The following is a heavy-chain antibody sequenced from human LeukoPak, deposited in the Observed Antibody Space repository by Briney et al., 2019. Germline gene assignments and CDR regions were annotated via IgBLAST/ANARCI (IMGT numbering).Heavy chain of an antibody. D-gene: IGHD2-21*02. CDR3: ARERVYCGGDCYSGSEYYYMDV. Sequence: ASVKVSCKASGGTFSSYAISWVRQAPGQGLEWMGGIIPTFGTANYAQKFQGRVTITANKSTSTAYMELSSLRSEDTAVYYCARERVYCGGDCYSGSEYYYMDVWGKGTTVTVSS. V-gene: IGHV1-69*06. J-gene: IGHJ6*03. CDR2: IIPTFGTA. CDR1: GGTFSSYA.